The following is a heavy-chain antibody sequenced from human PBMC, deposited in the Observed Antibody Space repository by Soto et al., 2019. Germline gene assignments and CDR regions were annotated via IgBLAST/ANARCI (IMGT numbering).Heavy chain of an antibody. D-gene: IGHD2-15*01. V-gene: IGHV1-58*02. CDR3: AADSRYCSGGNCEDY. J-gene: IGHJ4*02. Sequence: ASVKVSCKASGFTFTSSAMQWVRQARGQRLEWIGWIVVGSGHTNYAQKFQERVTITRDMFTSTAYMELSSLRSEYTAVYYCAADSRYCSGGNCEDYWGQGTLVTVSS. CDR2: IVVGSGHT. CDR1: GFTFTSSA.